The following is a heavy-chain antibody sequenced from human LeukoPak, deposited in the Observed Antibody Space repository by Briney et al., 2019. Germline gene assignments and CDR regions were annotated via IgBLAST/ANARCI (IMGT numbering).Heavy chain of an antibody. D-gene: IGHD2-2*01. Sequence: ASVKVSCKASGYSFTGYYMHWVRQAPGQGLEWMGWINPNSGGTKYAQKFQGRVTMTRDTSISAAYMELSSLRSDDTAVYYCASGPGGYQLLPLDYWGQGTLVTVSS. CDR3: ASGPGGYQLLPLDY. V-gene: IGHV1-2*02. CDR1: GYSFTGYY. J-gene: IGHJ4*02. CDR2: INPNSGGT.